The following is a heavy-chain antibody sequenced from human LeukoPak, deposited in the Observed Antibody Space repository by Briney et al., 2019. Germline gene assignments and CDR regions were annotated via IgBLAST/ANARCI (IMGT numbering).Heavy chain of an antibody. D-gene: IGHD5-18*01. J-gene: IGHJ4*02. CDR1: GFAFSRSG. V-gene: IGHV3-48*01. CDR2: ISPSSSSR. Sequence: PGGSLRLSCVASGFAFSRSGMNWVRQAPGKGLEWLSCISPSSSSRHYADSMKGRLIISRDNAKNTLYLQMNSLRAEDTAVYYCVRGYSAVVFDYWGQGTLVTVSS. CDR3: VRGYSAVVFDY.